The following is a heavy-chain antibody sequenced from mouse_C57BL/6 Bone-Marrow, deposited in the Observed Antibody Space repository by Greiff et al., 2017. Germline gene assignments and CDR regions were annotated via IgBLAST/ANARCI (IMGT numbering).Heavy chain of an antibody. J-gene: IGHJ2*01. CDR2: IYPGSGNT. CDR1: GYTFTDYY. Sequence: LKQSGAELVRPGASVKLSCKASGYTFTDYYINWVKQRPGQGLEWIARIYPGSGNTYYNEKFKGKATLTAEKSSSTAYMQLSSLTSEDSAVYFCARDDGYFFDYWGQGTTLTVSS. D-gene: IGHD2-3*01. CDR3: ARDDGYFFDY. V-gene: IGHV1-76*01.